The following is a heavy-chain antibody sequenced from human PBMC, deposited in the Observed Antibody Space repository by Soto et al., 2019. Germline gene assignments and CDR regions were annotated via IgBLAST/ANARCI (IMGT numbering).Heavy chain of an antibody. Sequence: ASVKVSCKASGGTFSSYAISWVRQAPGQGLEWMGRIIPILGIANYAQKFQGRVTITADKSTSTAYMELSSLRSEDTAVYYCASDSKDTDMVTLDYWGQGTLVTVSS. V-gene: IGHV1-69*04. CDR2: IIPILGIA. D-gene: IGHD5-18*01. CDR1: GGTFSSYA. CDR3: ASDSKDTDMVTLDY. J-gene: IGHJ4*02.